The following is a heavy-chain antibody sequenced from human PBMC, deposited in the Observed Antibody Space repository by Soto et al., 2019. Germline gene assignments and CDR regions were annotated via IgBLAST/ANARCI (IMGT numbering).Heavy chain of an antibody. CDR2: INAGNGNT. J-gene: IGHJ5*02. CDR1: GYTFTTYA. D-gene: IGHD6-13*01. V-gene: IGHV1-3*01. Sequence: GASVKVSCKASGYTFTTYAMHWVRQAPGQRLEWMGGINAGNGNTKYSQKFQGRITITRDTSANTAYMELSSLRSEDTAVYYCARGKGSSWYGWFDPWGQGSLVTVSS. CDR3: ARGKGSSWYGWFDP.